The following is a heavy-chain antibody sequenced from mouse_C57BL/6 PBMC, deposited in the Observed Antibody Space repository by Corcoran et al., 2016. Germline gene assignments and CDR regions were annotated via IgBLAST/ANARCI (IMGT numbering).Heavy chain of an antibody. CDR3: ARRDYGNPYYAMYY. CDR2: INPNNGGT. D-gene: IGHD2-1*01. V-gene: IGHV1-26*01. Sequence: EVQLQQSGPELVKPGASVKISCKASGYTFTDYYMNWVKQSHGKSLEWIGDINPNNGGTSYNQKFKGKATLTVDKSSSTAYMELRSLTSEDSAVYYCARRDYGNPYYAMYYWGQGTSVTVSS. CDR1: GYTFTDYY. J-gene: IGHJ4*01.